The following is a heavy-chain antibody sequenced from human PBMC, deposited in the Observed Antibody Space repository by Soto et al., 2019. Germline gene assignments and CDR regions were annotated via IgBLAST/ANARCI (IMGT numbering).Heavy chain of an antibody. Sequence: QITLKESGPTLVKPTQTLTLTCTFSGFSLSTSGVGVGWIRQPPGKALDWLALIYWDDDKRYSPSLRSRLTITKDTPQNQVVLKMTNMDPVDTATYYCAHRREDRGGLGNFDYWGQGTLVTVAS. J-gene: IGHJ4*02. D-gene: IGHD2-15*01. CDR3: AHRREDRGGLGNFDY. V-gene: IGHV2-5*02. CDR2: IYWDDDK. CDR1: GFSLSTSGVG.